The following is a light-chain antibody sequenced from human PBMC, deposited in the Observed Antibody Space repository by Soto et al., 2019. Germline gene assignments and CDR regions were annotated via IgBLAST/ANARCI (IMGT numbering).Light chain of an antibody. CDR3: SSYARNRDVL. Sequence: QSALTQPASVSGSPGQSITISCTGTSSDGGGYNFVSWYQQHPGKAPKLMIYDVSNRPSGVSDRFSGSKSGNTASLTISGLRAEDEGDYYCSSYARNRDVLFGGGTKLTVL. CDR2: DVS. J-gene: IGLJ2*01. V-gene: IGLV2-14*01. CDR1: SSDGGGYNF.